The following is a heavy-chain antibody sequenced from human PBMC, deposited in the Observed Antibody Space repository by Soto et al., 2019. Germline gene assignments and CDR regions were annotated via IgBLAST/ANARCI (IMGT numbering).Heavy chain of an antibody. CDR1: GYTFTSYG. Sequence: ASVKVSCKASGYTFTSYGISWVRQAPGQGLEWMGWISAYNGNTNYAQKLQGRVTMTTDTSTSTAYMELRSLRSDDTAVYYCAREGYCSSTSCYENYNYGMDVWGQGTTVTVSS. J-gene: IGHJ6*02. CDR3: AREGYCSSTSCYENYNYGMDV. V-gene: IGHV1-18*01. D-gene: IGHD2-2*01. CDR2: ISAYNGNT.